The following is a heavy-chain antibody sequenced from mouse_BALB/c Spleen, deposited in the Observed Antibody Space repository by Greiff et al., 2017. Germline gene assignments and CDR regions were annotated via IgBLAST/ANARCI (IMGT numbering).Heavy chain of an antibody. J-gene: IGHJ4*01. CDR1: GFNIKDYY. Sequence: EVKLQESGAELVRSGASVKLSCTASGFNIKDYYMHWVKQRPEQGLEWIGWIDPENGDTEYAPKFQGKATMTADTSSNTAYLQLSSLTSEDTAVYYCNAHVYGNYYAIDYWGQGTSVTVSS. V-gene: IGHV14-4*02. CDR3: NAHVYGNYYAIDY. D-gene: IGHD2-1*01. CDR2: IDPENGDT.